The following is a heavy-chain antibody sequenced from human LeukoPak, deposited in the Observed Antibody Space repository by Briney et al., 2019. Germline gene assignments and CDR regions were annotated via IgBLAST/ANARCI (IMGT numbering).Heavy chain of an antibody. CDR1: GFTFKSSS. CDR3: ARDLHTASAIDS. Sequence: GGSLRLSCVATGFTFKSSSINWVRQAPGKGLEWVAFIGHFTGDIFYADSVKGRFNISRDDAKDSVYLQMNSLRVDDTAVYFCARDLHTASAIDSWGHGTLVTVSS. J-gene: IGHJ5*01. D-gene: IGHD2-21*01. V-gene: IGHV3-21*01. CDR2: IGHFTGDI.